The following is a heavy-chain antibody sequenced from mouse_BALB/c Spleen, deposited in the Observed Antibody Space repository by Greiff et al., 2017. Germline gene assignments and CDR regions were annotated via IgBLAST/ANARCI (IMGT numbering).Heavy chain of an antibody. J-gene: IGHJ3*01. CDR2: ISSGGSYT. Sequence: EVKLMESGGDLVKPGGSLKLSCAASGFTFSSYGMSWVRQTPDKRLEWVATISSGGSYTYYPDSVKGRFTISRDNAKNTLYLQMSSLKSEDTAMYYCARQSITTATFAYWGQGTLVTVSA. V-gene: IGHV5-6*01. CDR3: ARQSITTATFAY. CDR1: GFTFSSYG. D-gene: IGHD1-2*01.